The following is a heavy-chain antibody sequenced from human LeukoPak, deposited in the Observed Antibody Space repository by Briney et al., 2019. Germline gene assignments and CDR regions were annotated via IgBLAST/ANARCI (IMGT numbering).Heavy chain of an antibody. CDR2: ISLAGQT. V-gene: IGHV4/OR15-8*02. D-gene: IGHD1-26*01. J-gene: IGHJ4*02. Sequence: PSETLSLTCGVSGGSISGTNWWSWVRQPPGQGLEWIGEISLAGQTDYNPSLNGRVTMSLDKSSNQLSLHLTSVTAADTATYFCSRESGPFCPFGYWGQGTLVIVSS. CDR1: GGSISGTNW. CDR3: SRESGPFCPFGY.